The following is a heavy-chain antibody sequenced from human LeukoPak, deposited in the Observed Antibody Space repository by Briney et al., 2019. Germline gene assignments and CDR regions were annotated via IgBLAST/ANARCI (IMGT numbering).Heavy chain of an antibody. CDR2: ILFDGSNT. D-gene: IGHD3-22*01. CDR3: AKGRAKYYYDSTAYYILDF. CDR1: GFNFSSFG. Sequence: PGGSLRLSCAVSGFNFSSFGMHWVRQAPGKGLEWLAFILFDGSNTCYADSVKGRFTISRDNSKNTLYLHVNSLRADDTAVYYCAKGRAKYYYDSTAYYILDFWGQATLVTVSS. J-gene: IGHJ4*02. V-gene: IGHV3-30*18.